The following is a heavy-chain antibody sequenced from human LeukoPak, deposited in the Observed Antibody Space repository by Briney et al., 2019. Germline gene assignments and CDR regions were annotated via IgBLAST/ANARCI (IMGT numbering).Heavy chain of an antibody. CDR2: INAGNGNT. Sequence: GASVKVSCKASGYTFTSYAMHWVRQAPGQRLEWMGWINAGNGNTKYSQKFQGRVTITRDTSTSTAYMELRSLRSDDTAVYYCALGKKSGGSYPYWGQGTLVTVSS. D-gene: IGHD1-26*01. V-gene: IGHV1-3*01. CDR1: GYTFTSYA. J-gene: IGHJ4*02. CDR3: ALGKKSGGSYPY.